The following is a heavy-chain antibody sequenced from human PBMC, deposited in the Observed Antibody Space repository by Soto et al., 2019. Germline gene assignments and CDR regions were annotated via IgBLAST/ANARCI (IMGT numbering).Heavy chain of an antibody. J-gene: IGHJ6*02. Sequence: PGESLKISCKGSGYSFTSYWISWVRQMPGKGLEWMGRIDPSDSYTNYSPSFQGHVTISADKSISTAYLQWSSLKASDTAMYYCARAYYDILTGLYGMDVWGQGTTVTVS. V-gene: IGHV5-10-1*01. CDR2: IDPSDSYT. CDR1: GYSFTSYW. CDR3: ARAYYDILTGLYGMDV. D-gene: IGHD3-9*01.